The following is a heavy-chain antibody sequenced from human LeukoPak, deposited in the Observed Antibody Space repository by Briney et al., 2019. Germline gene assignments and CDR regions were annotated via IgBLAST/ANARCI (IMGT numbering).Heavy chain of an antibody. D-gene: IGHD4-17*01. Sequence: PSETLSLTCTVSGGSISSSSYYWGWIRQPPGKGLEWIGHIYYAGSTNYSPSLKSRVTISKDASKNQFSLKLSSVTAADTAVYYCATCVMTTVPWVDSWGQGMLVTVSS. J-gene: IGHJ4*02. CDR3: ATCVMTTVPWVDS. CDR1: GGSISSSSYY. CDR2: IYYAGST. V-gene: IGHV4-61*05.